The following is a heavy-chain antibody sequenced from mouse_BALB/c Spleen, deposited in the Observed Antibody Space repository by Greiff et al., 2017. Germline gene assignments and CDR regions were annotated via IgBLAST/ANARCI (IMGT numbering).Heavy chain of an antibody. D-gene: IGHD2-14*01. J-gene: IGHJ4*01. CDR2: IDPANGNT. Sequence: EVKVVESGAELVKPGASVKLSCTASGFNIKDTYMHWVKQRPEQGLEWIGRIDPANGNTKYDPKFQGKATITADTSSNTAYLQLSSLTSEDTAVYYCARGYDYAMDYWGQGTSVTVSS. CDR1: GFNIKDTY. CDR3: ARGYDYAMDY. V-gene: IGHV14-3*02.